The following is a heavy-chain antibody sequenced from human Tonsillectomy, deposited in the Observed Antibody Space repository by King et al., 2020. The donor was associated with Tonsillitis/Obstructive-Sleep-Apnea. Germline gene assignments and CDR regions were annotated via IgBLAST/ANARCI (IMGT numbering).Heavy chain of an antibody. V-gene: IGHV4-34*01. D-gene: IGHD2-2*01. CDR2: INHSGST. Sequence: VQLQQWGAGLLKPSETLSLTCAVYGGSFSGYYWSWIRQPPGKGLEWIGEINHSGSTNYNPSLKSRVTISVDTSKNQFSLKLSSVTAADTAVYYCARVPSGYCSSTSCFRSHYYMDVWGKWTTVTVSS. CDR3: ARVPSGYCSSTSCFRSHYYMDV. J-gene: IGHJ6*03. CDR1: GGSFSGYY.